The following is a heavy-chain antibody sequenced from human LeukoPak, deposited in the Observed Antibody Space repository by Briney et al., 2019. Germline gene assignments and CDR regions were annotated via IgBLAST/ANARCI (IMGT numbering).Heavy chain of an antibody. Sequence: ASVKVSCKASGGTFSSYAISWVRQAPGQGLEWMGGIISIFGTANYAQKFQGRVTITADESTSTAYMELSSLRSEDTAVYYCARDLLDYYDSSGYYYERFDYWGQGTLVTVSS. V-gene: IGHV1-69*13. CDR3: ARDLLDYYDSSGYYYERFDY. D-gene: IGHD3-22*01. CDR1: GGTFSSYA. CDR2: IISIFGTA. J-gene: IGHJ4*02.